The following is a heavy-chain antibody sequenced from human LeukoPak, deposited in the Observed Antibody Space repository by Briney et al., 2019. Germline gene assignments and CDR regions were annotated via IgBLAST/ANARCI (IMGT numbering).Heavy chain of an antibody. J-gene: IGHJ4*02. CDR2: IWYDGSNK. CDR3: ARGRSSGYYEDY. D-gene: IGHD3-22*01. V-gene: IGHV3-33*01. Sequence: GGSLGLSCAASGFTFSSYGMHWVRQAPGKGLEWVAVIWYDGSNKYYADSVKGRFTISRDNSKNTLYLQMNSLRAEDTAVYYCARGRSSGYYEDYWGQGTLVTVSS. CDR1: GFTFSSYG.